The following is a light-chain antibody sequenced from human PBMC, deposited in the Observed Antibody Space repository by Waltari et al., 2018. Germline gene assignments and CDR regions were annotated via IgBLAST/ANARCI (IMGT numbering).Light chain of an antibody. Sequence: IVMTQSPDSLAASLGERATINCKSSQTILYNSNDKNYLAWYQQKPGQPPRLLIYWASTREAGVPDRFSGSGSGTDFTLTISNLQAEDVAVYYCQQYYSRRTFGQGTKVEI. J-gene: IGKJ1*01. CDR3: QQYYSRRT. CDR2: WAS. CDR1: QTILYNSNDKNY. V-gene: IGKV4-1*01.